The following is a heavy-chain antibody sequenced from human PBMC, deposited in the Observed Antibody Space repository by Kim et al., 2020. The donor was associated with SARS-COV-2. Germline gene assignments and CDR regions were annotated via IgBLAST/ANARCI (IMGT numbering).Heavy chain of an antibody. CDR1: GFTFSSYA. CDR3: ACTYSSSPPDY. J-gene: IGHJ4*02. D-gene: IGHD6-6*01. Sequence: GGSLRLSCAASGFTFSSYAMHWVRQAPGKGLEWVAVISYDGSNKYYADSVKGRFTISRDNSKNTLYLQMNSLRAEDTAVYYCACTYSSSPPDYWGQGTLVTVSS. V-gene: IGHV3-30-3*01. CDR2: ISYDGSNK.